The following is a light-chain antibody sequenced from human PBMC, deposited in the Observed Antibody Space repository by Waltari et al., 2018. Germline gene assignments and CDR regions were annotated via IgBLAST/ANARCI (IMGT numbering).Light chain of an antibody. J-gene: IGLJ2*01. V-gene: IGLV2-23*02. CDR3: CSYAGSSTFGV. CDR1: SSDVGSYNL. Sequence: QSALTQPASVSGSPGQSITISCTGTSSDVGSYNLVSWYQQHPGKAPKLMIYDVSERPSGVSNRFSGSKSGNTASLTISGLQAEDEADYYCCSYAGSSTFGVFGGGTKLTVL. CDR2: DVS.